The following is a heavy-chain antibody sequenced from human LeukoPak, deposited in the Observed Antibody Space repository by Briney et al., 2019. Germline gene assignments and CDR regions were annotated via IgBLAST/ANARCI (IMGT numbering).Heavy chain of an antibody. CDR2: VNGDGSDT. CDR1: GFTLNSYW. V-gene: IGHV3-74*01. D-gene: IGHD1-1*01. CDR3: ARGDHQYWNDCRY. J-gene: IGHJ4*02. Sequence: GGPLRLSCAASGFTLNSYWLHWVREAPGEGVVWVSHVNGDGSDTSYADSVKGRFTISRDNDKNTLYLQINSLRAEDTGAYLCARGDHQYWNDCRYLGEATLAADCS.